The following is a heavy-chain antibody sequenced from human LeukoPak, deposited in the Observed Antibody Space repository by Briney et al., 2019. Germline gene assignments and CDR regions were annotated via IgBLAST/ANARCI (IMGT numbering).Heavy chain of an antibody. Sequence: PSETLSLTCAVYGGSISSYYWSWIRQPAGKGLEWIGRIYTSGTTHYNPSLKSRVTMSVDTSKNQFSLKLSSVTAADTAVYYCARDRAGSSGWYYFDYWGQGTLVTVSS. J-gene: IGHJ4*02. V-gene: IGHV4-4*07. D-gene: IGHD6-19*01. CDR2: IYTSGTT. CDR3: ARDRAGSSGWYYFDY. CDR1: GGSISSYY.